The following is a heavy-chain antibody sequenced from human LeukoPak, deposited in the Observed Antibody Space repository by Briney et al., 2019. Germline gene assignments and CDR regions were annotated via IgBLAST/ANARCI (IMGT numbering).Heavy chain of an antibody. Sequence: KPGGSLRLSCAASGFTFSDYYMNWIRQAPGKGLEWVSYISTSGTTMSYADSVKGRFTISRDSAKNSLYLQMNSLRAEDTAVYYCARGTTETTDFDYWGQGTLVTVSS. CDR3: ARGTTETTDFDY. J-gene: IGHJ4*02. V-gene: IGHV3-11*01. D-gene: IGHD1-1*01. CDR2: ISTSGTTM. CDR1: GFTFSDYY.